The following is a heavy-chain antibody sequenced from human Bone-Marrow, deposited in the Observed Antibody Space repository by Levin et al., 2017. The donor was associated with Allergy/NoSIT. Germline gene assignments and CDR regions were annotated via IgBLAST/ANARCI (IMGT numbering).Heavy chain of an antibody. Sequence: KTSETLSLTCTVSGGSISSGDSYWSWIRQHPGKGLEWLGYIYYSGSTYYNPSLKSRVTISMDTSKKQFSLTLSSVTAADTAVYYCTRVVVAAGAVSDSWGQGTLVTVSS. J-gene: IGHJ4*02. CDR2: IYYSGST. V-gene: IGHV4-31*03. CDR3: TRVVVAAGAVSDS. D-gene: IGHD2-15*01. CDR1: GGSISSGDSY.